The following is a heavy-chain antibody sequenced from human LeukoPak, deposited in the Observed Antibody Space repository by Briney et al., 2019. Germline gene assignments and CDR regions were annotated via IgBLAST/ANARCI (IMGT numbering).Heavy chain of an antibody. J-gene: IGHJ6*02. CDR2: INPSGGST. V-gene: IGHV1-46*01. Sequence: VASVKVSCKASGYTFTTYYMHWVRQAPGQGLEWMGIINPSGGSTSYAQKFQDRVTMTRDTSTSTVYMELSSLRSEDTAVYYCAKYLTGKGPPYALDVWGPGTTVTVSS. CDR1: GYTFTTYY. CDR3: AKYLTGKGPPYALDV. D-gene: IGHD1-14*01.